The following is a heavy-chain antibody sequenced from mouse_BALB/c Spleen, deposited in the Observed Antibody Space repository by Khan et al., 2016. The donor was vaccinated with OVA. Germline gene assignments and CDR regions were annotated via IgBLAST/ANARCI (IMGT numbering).Heavy chain of an antibody. CDR2: TNPTNGRT. Sequence: QVQLQQPGAELVKAGASVKMSCKASGYTFTSYWMHWVKQRLGQGLEWFAETNPTNGRTYYNEKFKSKATLTVDKSSSTAYMLLSGPTFEDSAVYDCAGIKKMVATYFDYWRQGTTLTVSS. CDR3: AGIKKMVATYFDY. V-gene: IGHV1S81*02. J-gene: IGHJ2*01. CDR1: GYTFTSYW. D-gene: IGHD1-1*02.